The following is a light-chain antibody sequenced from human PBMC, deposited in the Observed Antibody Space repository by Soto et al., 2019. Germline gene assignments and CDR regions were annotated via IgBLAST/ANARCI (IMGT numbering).Light chain of an antibody. CDR1: QSVSSSY. J-gene: IGKJ4*01. Sequence: EIVMTQSPGTLSLSPGERATLCYRASQSVSSSYLAWYQQKPGQAPRLLIYGASSRATGIPDRFSGSGSETDFTLTVSRLEPEDFAVYYCQQYGSSPLTFGGGTKV. CDR3: QQYGSSPLT. CDR2: GAS. V-gene: IGKV3-20*01.